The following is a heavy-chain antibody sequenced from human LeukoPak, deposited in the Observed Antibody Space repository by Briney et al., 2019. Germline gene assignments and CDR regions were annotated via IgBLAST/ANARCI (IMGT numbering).Heavy chain of an antibody. D-gene: IGHD5-12*01. V-gene: IGHV3-23*01. J-gene: IGHJ4*02. CDR2: ISSSGGTT. CDR1: GFTFSSYA. Sequence: SGGSLRLSCAASGFTFSSYAMSWVRRAPGKGLEWVSGISSSGGTTYYADSVKGRFTISRDNSKNTLYLQMNSLRAEDTAVYYCAKGGYSGYEPIDYWGQGTLVTVSS. CDR3: AKGGYSGYEPIDY.